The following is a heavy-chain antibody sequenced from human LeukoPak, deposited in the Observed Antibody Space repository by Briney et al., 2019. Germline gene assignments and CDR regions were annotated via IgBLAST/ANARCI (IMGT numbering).Heavy chain of an antibody. CDR1: GLTFSSYE. Sequence: GGSLRLSCAASGLTFSSYEMSWVRQAPGKGLEWVSGVSPSGDITYYADSVKGRFTISRDNSKNTVYLQMNNVRAEDTAVYYCAKDGAWLRFDDWGQGTLVTVSS. CDR3: AKDGAWLRFDD. V-gene: IGHV3-23*01. J-gene: IGHJ4*02. D-gene: IGHD5-12*01. CDR2: VSPSGDIT.